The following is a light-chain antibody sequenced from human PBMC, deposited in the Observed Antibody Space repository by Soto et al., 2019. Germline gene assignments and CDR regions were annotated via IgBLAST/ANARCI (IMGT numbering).Light chain of an antibody. V-gene: IGKV1-5*01. CDR1: QNINIW. CDR3: RQYNSYSWT. J-gene: IGKJ1*01. CDR2: DAS. Sequence: IQMTQSPSTLSASVGDRVTITCRASQNINIWLAWYQQKPGKAPKLLIFDASSLESGVPSRFSGSGSGTEFTLTISSLQPDDFATYYCRQYNSYSWTFGQGTKVDIK.